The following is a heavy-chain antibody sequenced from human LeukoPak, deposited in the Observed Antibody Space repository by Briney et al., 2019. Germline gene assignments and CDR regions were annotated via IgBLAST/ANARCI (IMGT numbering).Heavy chain of an antibody. D-gene: IGHD6-13*01. V-gene: IGHV4-59*12. J-gene: IGHJ5*02. CDR1: GGSISSYY. Sequence: SETLSLTCTVSGGSISSYYWSWIRQPPGKGLEWIGYIYYSGSTYYNPSLKSRVTISVDTSKNQFSLKLSSVTAADTAVYYCARTIAAAGVVWFDPWGQGTLVTVSS. CDR2: IYYSGST. CDR3: ARTIAAAGVVWFDP.